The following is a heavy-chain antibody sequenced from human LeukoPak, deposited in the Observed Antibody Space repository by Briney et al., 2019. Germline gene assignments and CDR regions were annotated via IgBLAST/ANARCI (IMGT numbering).Heavy chain of an antibody. CDR1: GGTFSSYA. V-gene: IGHV1-69*05. Sequence: SVKVSCKASGGTFSSYAISWVRQAPGQGLEWMGGIIPIFGTANYAQKFQGRVTITTEESTNTAYMQLSSLRSEDTAVYYCARAGIVGAKKAFDIWGQGTMVTVSS. CDR3: ARAGIVGAKKAFDI. D-gene: IGHD1-26*01. CDR2: IIPIFGTA. J-gene: IGHJ3*02.